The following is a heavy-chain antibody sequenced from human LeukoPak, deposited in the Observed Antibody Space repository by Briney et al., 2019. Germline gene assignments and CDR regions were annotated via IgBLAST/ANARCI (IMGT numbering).Heavy chain of an antibody. CDR2: IIPIFGTA. CDR3: ARGPLRYFDWLFDY. J-gene: IGHJ4*02. Sequence: SVKVSCKASGGTFSSYAISWVRQAPGQGLEWMGGIIPIFGTANYAQKFQGRVTITADESTSTAYMELSSLRSEDTAVYYCARGPLRYFDWLFDYWGQGTLVTVSS. V-gene: IGHV1-69*13. CDR1: GGTFSSYA. D-gene: IGHD3-9*01.